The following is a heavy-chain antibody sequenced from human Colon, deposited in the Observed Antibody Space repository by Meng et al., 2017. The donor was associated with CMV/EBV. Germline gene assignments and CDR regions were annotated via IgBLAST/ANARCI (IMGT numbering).Heavy chain of an antibody. CDR1: GYTFTSYD. CDR3: ARGQQLASHYYYGMDV. V-gene: IGHV1-8*03. Sequence: ASAMVSCKSSGYTFTSYDINWLRQATGQGLEWMGWMNPNSGNTGYAQKFQGRVTITRNTSISTAYMELSSLRSEDTAVYYCARGQQLASHYYYGMDVWGQGTTVTVSS. D-gene: IGHD6-13*01. J-gene: IGHJ6*02. CDR2: MNPNSGNT.